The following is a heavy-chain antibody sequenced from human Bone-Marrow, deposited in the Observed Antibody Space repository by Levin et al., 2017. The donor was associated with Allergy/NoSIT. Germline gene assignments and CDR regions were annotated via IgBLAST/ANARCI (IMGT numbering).Heavy chain of an antibody. V-gene: IGHV5-51*01. Sequence: TGGSLRLSCQDSGYNGLTYWIGWVRQVPGKGLEWMGVIYPTDSETKYSPSFAGQVSISADKSGKTTYLQWSSLKASDTAIYYCAFTYGDDYGDYRAAFEFWGQGTMVTVSS. J-gene: IGHJ3*01. CDR3: AFTYGDDYGDYRAAFEF. CDR1: GYNGLTYW. D-gene: IGHD4-17*01. CDR2: IYPTDSET.